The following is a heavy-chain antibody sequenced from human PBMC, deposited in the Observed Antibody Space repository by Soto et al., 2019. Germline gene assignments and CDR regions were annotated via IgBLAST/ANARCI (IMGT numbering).Heavy chain of an antibody. Sequence: VGSLRLSCVASGFTFSSYWMHWVRQAPGKGLVWVSRINGDGTRKTYADSVKGRFTISRDNAKNTLFLQMNSLRAEDTAMYYCARDRDIGYYGGIWLDPWGQGTLVTVSS. D-gene: IGHD3-10*01. J-gene: IGHJ5*02. CDR3: ARDRDIGYYGGIWLDP. CDR2: INGDGTRK. V-gene: IGHV3-74*01. CDR1: GFTFSSYW.